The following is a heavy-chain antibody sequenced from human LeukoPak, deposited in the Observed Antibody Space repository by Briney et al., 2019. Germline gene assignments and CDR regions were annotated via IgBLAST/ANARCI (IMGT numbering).Heavy chain of an antibody. CDR1: GGPFTGYY. CDR2: INHRGST. CDR3: AKVYSSAPQDAFDV. D-gene: IGHD3-22*01. Sequence: SETLSLTCAVYGGPFTGYYWSWIRQSPDKGLEWIGEINHRGSTNYNSSLKSRLTISADTSKNQFSLHLSSVTAADTAVYYCAKVYSSAPQDAFDVWGQGTMVTVSS. J-gene: IGHJ3*01. V-gene: IGHV4-34*01.